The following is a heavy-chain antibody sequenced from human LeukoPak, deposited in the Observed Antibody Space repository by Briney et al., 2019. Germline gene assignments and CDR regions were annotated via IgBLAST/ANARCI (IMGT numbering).Heavy chain of an antibody. J-gene: IGHJ4*02. Sequence: GASVKVSCKASGYTFTSYYMHWVRQAPGQGLEWMGIINPSGGSTSYAQKFQGRVTMTRDMSTSTVYMELSSLRSEDTAVYYCARDSSVVTAKNYYFDYWGQGTLVTVSS. CDR3: ARDSSVVTAKNYYFDY. CDR2: INPSGGST. V-gene: IGHV1-46*01. CDR1: GYTFTSYY. D-gene: IGHD2-21*02.